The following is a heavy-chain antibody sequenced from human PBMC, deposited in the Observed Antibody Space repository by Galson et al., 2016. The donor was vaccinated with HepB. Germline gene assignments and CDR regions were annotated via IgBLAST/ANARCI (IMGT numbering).Heavy chain of an antibody. V-gene: IGHV4-4*02. CDR2: IYHIGST. Sequence: SETLSLTCAISGGSISSNSWWSWVRQPPGKGLEWIGEIYHIGSTTYNPSLKSRVTISVDKTRNHFSLRLSSVTAADTAVYYCARDTRNYYYGLDVWGHGTTVIVSS. J-gene: IGHJ6*02. CDR3: ARDTRNYYYGLDV. CDR1: GGSISSNSW.